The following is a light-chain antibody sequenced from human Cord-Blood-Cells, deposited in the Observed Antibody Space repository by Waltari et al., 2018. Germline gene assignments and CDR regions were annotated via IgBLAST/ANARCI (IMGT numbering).Light chain of an antibody. J-gene: IGLJ1*01. V-gene: IGLV2-14*03. CDR2: DVS. CDR1: SSDVGGYNY. Sequence: QSALTQHASVSGSPGQSITISCTGTSSDVGGYNYVSWYQQHPGKAPKLMIDDVSNRPSGVSNRFSGSKSGNTAYLTISGLQAEDEADYYCSSYTSSSTYVFGTGTKVTIL. CDR3: SSYTSSSTYV.